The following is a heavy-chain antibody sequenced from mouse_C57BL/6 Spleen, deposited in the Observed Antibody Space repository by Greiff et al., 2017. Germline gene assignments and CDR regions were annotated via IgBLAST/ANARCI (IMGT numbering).Heavy chain of an antibody. Sequence: VQLQQSGTVLARPGASVKMSCKTSGYTFTSYWMHWVKQRPGQGLEWIGAIYPGNSDTSYNQKFKGKAKLTAVTSASTAYMELSSLTNEDSAVYYCTREVYYGSSPVYYAMDYWGQGTSVTVSS. D-gene: IGHD1-1*01. CDR3: TREVYYGSSPVYYAMDY. V-gene: IGHV1-5*01. CDR1: GYTFTSYW. CDR2: IYPGNSDT. J-gene: IGHJ4*01.